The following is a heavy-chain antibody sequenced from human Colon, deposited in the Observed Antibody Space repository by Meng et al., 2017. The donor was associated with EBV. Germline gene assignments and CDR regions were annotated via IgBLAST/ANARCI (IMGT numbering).Heavy chain of an antibody. CDR3: AREDDYGDYVAY. CDR1: GASITSDNDW. J-gene: IGHJ4*02. Sequence: VQLPGAGPGLVGPSGTLSLTCAVSGASITSDNDWWSWVRPPPGKALEWLGEVYHDGSTNYSPSVQSRVTISMDKSKNQFSLKLTSVNAADTAVYYCAREDDYGDYVAYWGQGILVTVSS. V-gene: IGHV4-4*02. CDR2: VYHDGST. D-gene: IGHD4-17*01.